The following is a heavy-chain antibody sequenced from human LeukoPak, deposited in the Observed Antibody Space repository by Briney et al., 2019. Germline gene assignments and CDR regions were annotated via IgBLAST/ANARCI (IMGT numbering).Heavy chain of an antibody. CDR3: AKVFGSSRFTLKIDY. J-gene: IGHJ4*02. V-gene: IGHV3-23*01. Sequence: GGSLRLSCAASGFTFSSYAMSWVRQAPGKGLEWVSAISGSGGSTYYADSVKGRFTISRDNSKNTLYLQMNSLRAEDTAVYYCAKVFGSSRFTLKIDYWGQGTLVTVSS. CDR1: GFTFSSYA. D-gene: IGHD6-6*01. CDR2: ISGSGGST.